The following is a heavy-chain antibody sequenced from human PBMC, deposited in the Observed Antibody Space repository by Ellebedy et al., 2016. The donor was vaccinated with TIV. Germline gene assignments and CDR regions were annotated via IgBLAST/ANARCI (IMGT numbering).Heavy chain of an antibody. CDR1: GYNFIRYY. Sequence: ASVKVSCKASGYNFIRYYIHWVRQAPGQGLEWMGIINPRDGGTNFAQKFQGRLTMTRDTSTSTVHIELSSLTSEDTAVYYCATLAGGNPPRREDYWGQGTLVTVSP. D-gene: IGHD4-23*01. V-gene: IGHV1-46*01. CDR3: ATLAGGNPPRREDY. J-gene: IGHJ4*02. CDR2: INPRDGGT.